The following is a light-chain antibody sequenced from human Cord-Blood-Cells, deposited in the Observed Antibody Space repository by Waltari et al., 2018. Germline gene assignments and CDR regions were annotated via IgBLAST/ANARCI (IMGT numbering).Light chain of an antibody. CDR1: SSDVGGYNY. Sequence: QSALTQPASVSGSPGQSITISRTGTSSDVGGYNYVSCYQQHPGKAPKLMIYDVSKRPSGVSNRFSGSKSGNTASLTISGLQAEDEADYYCSSYTSSSTYVFGTGTKVTVL. CDR2: DVS. CDR3: SSYTSSSTYV. J-gene: IGLJ1*01. V-gene: IGLV2-14*01.